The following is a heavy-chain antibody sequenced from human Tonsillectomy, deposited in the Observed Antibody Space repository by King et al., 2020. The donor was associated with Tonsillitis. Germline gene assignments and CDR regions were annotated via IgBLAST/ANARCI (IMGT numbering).Heavy chain of an antibody. Sequence: QLQESGPGLVKPSETLSLTCTVSGASISSYYWSWIRPPPGMRLEWIGYMYYSGTTNYNPSLKSRVTVSVDTSTNHFSLKLSSVTAADTAVYYCARVRTPNNHAFDIWGQGTMVTVSS. J-gene: IGHJ3*02. CDR2: MYYSGTT. V-gene: IGHV4-59*01. CDR3: ARVRTPNNHAFDI. D-gene: IGHD1/OR15-1a*01. CDR1: GASISSYY.